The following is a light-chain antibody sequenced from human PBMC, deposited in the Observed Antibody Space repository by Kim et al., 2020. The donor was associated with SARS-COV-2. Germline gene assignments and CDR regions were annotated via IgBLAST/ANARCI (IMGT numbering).Light chain of an antibody. CDR2: DTN. CDR3: LLYYGGAYV. CDR1: TGAVTGGYS. V-gene: IGLV7-43*01. J-gene: IGLJ1*01. Sequence: QAVVTQEPSLTVSPGGTVTLTCASSTGAVTGGYSPNWFQQKPGQAPRALIFDTNNKYSWTPARFSGSLLGGKATLTVSGVQPEDEAEYFCLLYYGGAYVLGAGTKVTVL.